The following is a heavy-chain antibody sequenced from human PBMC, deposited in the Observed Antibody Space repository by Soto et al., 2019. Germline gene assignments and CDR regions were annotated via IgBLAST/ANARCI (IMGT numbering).Heavy chain of an antibody. Sequence: GGSXRLSCAFSEFNVIIYCIIWFRQAPGKGLEWVASIKEDGSEIYYLQSVRGRFTISRDSAGNALHLAMNYLRAEDKGVYFCEREIGFDYVKWGKGTLV. D-gene: IGHD3-16*01. V-gene: IGHV3-7*01. CDR2: IKEDGSEI. CDR3: EREIGFDYVK. CDR1: EFNVIIYC. J-gene: IGHJ4*02.